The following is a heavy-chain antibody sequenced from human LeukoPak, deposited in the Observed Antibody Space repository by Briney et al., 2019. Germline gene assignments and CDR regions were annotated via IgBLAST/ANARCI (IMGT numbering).Heavy chain of an antibody. CDR3: SKGAAAGPKGRYYFDF. Sequence: QPGGSLRLSCAASGFTFSSYAMSWVRQAPGKGLEWVSAISGSGGSTYYADSVEGRFTISRDNSKNTLYLQMNSLRPEDTAVYYCSKGAAAGPKGRYYFDFWGQGTLVTVSS. CDR2: ISGSGGST. V-gene: IGHV3-23*01. J-gene: IGHJ4*02. CDR1: GFTFSSYA. D-gene: IGHD6-13*01.